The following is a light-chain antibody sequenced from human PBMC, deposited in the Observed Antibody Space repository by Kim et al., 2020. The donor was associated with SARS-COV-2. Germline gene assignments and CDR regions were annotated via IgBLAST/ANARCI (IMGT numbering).Light chain of an antibody. Sequence: AAVGYTVTIHCQASQGTRNDLVWYQQKPGNALKRLIYAASSLQSGVPSRFSGHGSGTEFTLTISSLQPEDFATYYCLQHNSYPPTFGCGTTVDIK. CDR2: AAS. CDR1: QGTRND. CDR3: LQHNSYPPT. J-gene: IGKJ4*01. V-gene: IGKV1-17*01.